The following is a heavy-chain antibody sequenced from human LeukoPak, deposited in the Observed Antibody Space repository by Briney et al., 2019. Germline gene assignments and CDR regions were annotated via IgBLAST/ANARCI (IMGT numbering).Heavy chain of an antibody. Sequence: SETLSLTCTVSGGSISSSSYYWGWIRQPPGKGLEWIGSIYYSGSTNYNPSLKSRVTISVDTSKNQFSLKLSSVTAADTAVYYCARAAGGGSYYLFDYWGQGTLVTVSS. V-gene: IGHV4-39*07. J-gene: IGHJ4*02. CDR3: ARAAGGGSYYLFDY. CDR1: GGSISSSSYY. D-gene: IGHD1-26*01. CDR2: IYYSGST.